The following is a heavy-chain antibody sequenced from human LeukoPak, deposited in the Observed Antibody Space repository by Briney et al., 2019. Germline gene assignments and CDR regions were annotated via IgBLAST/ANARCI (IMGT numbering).Heavy chain of an antibody. CDR2: IYYPGST. D-gene: IGHD6-19*01. CDR3: ARSAGPPLEVDY. CDR1: GGSISSISYY. Sequence: SETLSLTCPVSGGSISSISYYWAWIRQPPGEGLEWIGSIYYPGSTYYNPSLKSRVTISLDTSENQFSLKLTSVTAADTAVYYCARSAGPPLEVDYWGQGTLVTVSS. J-gene: IGHJ4*02. V-gene: IGHV4-39*01.